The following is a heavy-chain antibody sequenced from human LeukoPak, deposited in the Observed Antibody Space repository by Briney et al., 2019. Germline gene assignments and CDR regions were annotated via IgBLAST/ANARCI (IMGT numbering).Heavy chain of an antibody. V-gene: IGHV3-23*01. D-gene: IGHD5-24*01. CDR1: GFTFSSYA. CDR3: ARGAARMVEMGTIISFEY. CDR2: ISGSGGST. Sequence: GGSLRLSCAASGFTFSSYAMSWVRQAPGKGLEWVSAISGSGGSTYYADSVKGRFTISRDNSKNTLYLQMNSLRDEDTTVYYCARGAARMVEMGTIISFEYWGQGTLVTVSS. J-gene: IGHJ4*02.